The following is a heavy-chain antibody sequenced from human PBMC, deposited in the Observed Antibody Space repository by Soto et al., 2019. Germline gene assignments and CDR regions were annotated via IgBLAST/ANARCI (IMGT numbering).Heavy chain of an antibody. D-gene: IGHD1-1*01. CDR2: VHISGHS. CDR1: GGSVRAPDW. Sequence: PSETLSLTCTLSGGSVRAPDWWTWVRPSPDKGLEWIAEVHISGHSNYNPSLRSRVSVSIDSSKNQFYLNLNSVTAADTAIYYCARVRQGCSANNCYFDPWGQGTQVTVSS. CDR3: ARVRQGCSANNCYFDP. V-gene: IGHV4-4*02. J-gene: IGHJ5*01.